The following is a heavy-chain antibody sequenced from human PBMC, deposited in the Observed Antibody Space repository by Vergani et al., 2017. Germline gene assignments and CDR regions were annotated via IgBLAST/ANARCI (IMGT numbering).Heavy chain of an antibody. D-gene: IGHD2-8*01. Sequence: QLQLQESGPGLVKPSETLSLICTVSGGSISSSSYYWGWIRQPPGKGLEWIGGIYYSGLTYYNPSLKSRITISEDTSKNQFSLKLSFVTAADTAMYYCTRVRCTKDVCYPYIDYWGQGTPVTVSS. CDR1: GGSISSSSYY. CDR3: TRVRCTKDVCYPYIDY. CDR2: IYYSGLT. V-gene: IGHV4-39*01. J-gene: IGHJ4*02.